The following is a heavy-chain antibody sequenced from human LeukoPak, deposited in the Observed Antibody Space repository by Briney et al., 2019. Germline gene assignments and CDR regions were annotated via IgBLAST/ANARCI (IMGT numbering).Heavy chain of an antibody. CDR1: GDSISSSSSY. V-gene: IGHV4-39*01. CDR2: IYYSGST. Sequence: SETLSLTCTVSGDSISSSSSYWGWIRQPPGKGLEWIANIYYSGSTYYYPSLKSRVTISVDTSKDQFSLKLSSVTAADTAVYYCARRGSMTGPPPLWGQGTLVTVSS. D-gene: IGHD6-6*01. CDR3: ARRGSMTGPPPL. J-gene: IGHJ4*02.